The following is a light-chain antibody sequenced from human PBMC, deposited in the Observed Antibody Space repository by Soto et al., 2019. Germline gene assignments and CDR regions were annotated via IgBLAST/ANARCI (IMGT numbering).Light chain of an antibody. CDR3: GTWDSSLSAVV. CDR2: DNN. CDR1: SSNIGNNY. V-gene: IGLV1-51*01. J-gene: IGLJ2*01. Sequence: QSVLTQPPSVSAAPGQKVTISCSGSSSNIGNNYVSWYQQFPGTAPKVLIFDNNNRPSGIPDRFSGSKSGTSATLGITRLQTGDEADYYCGTWDSSLSAVVFGGGTKVTVL.